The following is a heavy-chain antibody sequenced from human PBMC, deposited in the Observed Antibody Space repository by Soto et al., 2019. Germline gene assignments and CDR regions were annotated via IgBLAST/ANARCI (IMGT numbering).Heavy chain of an antibody. CDR2: SSGRGGST. CDR1: GFTFSSYA. V-gene: IGHV3-23*01. D-gene: IGHD3-10*01. J-gene: IGHJ4*02. Sequence: LRLSCAASGFTFSSYAMSWVRQSPGKGLEWVSASSGRGGSTYYADSVKGRFTISRDNSKNTLYLNMNSLRDEDTAVYYCEKDLGLWFGEYLWGQGTLVTVSS. CDR3: EKDLGLWFGEYL.